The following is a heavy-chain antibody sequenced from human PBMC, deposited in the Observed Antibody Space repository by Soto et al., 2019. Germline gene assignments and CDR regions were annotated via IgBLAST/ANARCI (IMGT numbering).Heavy chain of an antibody. CDR1: GFTFSSYG. CDR2: ISYDGSNK. Sequence: QVQLVESGGGVVQPGRSLRLSCGASGFTFSSYGMHWVRQAPGKGLEWVAVISYDGSNKYYADSVKGRFTISRDNSKKKLYLQMNSLRVQDTAVYYCAKPRLSGWRDDYYGMDVWGQGTTVTVSS. J-gene: IGHJ6*02. V-gene: IGHV3-30*18. CDR3: AKPRLSGWRDDYYGMDV.